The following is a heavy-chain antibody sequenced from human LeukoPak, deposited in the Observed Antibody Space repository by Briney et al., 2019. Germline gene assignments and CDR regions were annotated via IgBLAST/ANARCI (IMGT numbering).Heavy chain of an antibody. D-gene: IGHD1-26*01. Sequence: GASVKVSCKASGYTFTSYDINWVRQATRQGLEWMGWMNPNSGNTNYAQKLQGRVTMTTDTSTSTAYMELRSLRSDDTAVYYCARGSIGWELPSSLFWFDPWGQGTLVTVSS. V-gene: IGHV1-8*01. CDR3: ARGSIGWELPSSLFWFDP. J-gene: IGHJ5*02. CDR1: GYTFTSYD. CDR2: MNPNSGNT.